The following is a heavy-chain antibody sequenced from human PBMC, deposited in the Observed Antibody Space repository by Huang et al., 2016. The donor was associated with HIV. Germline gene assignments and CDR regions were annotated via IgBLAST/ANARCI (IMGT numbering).Heavy chain of an antibody. D-gene: IGHD6-13*01. V-gene: IGHV4-34*01. CDR3: ARGTAAAHSDY. CDR2: INHSGNT. J-gene: IGHJ4*02. Sequence: QVQLQQWGAGLLKPSETLSLTCAVYGGSFSGYNWSWIRQSPGKGLAWIGEINHSGNTNYNPSLKSRVTISVYTSKNQFSLRLSSVTAADTAVYYCARGTAAAHSDYWGQGTLVTVYS. CDR1: GGSFSGYN.